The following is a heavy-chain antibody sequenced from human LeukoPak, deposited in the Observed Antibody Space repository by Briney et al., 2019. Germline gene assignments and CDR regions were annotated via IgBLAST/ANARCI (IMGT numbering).Heavy chain of an antibody. CDR2: IYHSGST. CDR3: ATSRFSGGLGRFDP. J-gene: IGHJ5*02. Sequence: SETLSLTCTVSGYSISSGYYWGWIRQPPGKGLEWIGSIYHSGSTYYNPSLKSRVTISVDTSKNQFSLKLSSVTAADTAVYYCATSRFSGGLGRFDPWGQGTLVTVSP. CDR1: GYSISSGYY. V-gene: IGHV4-38-2*02. D-gene: IGHD3-10*01.